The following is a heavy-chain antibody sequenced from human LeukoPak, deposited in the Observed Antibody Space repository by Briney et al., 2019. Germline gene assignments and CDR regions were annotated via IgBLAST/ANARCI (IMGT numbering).Heavy chain of an antibody. Sequence: ASVKVSCKASGYTFSNYGISWVRQAPGQGLEWVGWIRGDNGNTNYAQKLQGRVTMTTDTSTSTAYMELSSLGSDDTAVYYCARDGRGSRSSWFDPWGRGTLVIVSS. CDR1: GYTFSNYG. D-gene: IGHD3-10*01. J-gene: IGHJ5*02. CDR3: ARDGRGSRSSWFDP. V-gene: IGHV1-18*01. CDR2: IRGDNGNT.